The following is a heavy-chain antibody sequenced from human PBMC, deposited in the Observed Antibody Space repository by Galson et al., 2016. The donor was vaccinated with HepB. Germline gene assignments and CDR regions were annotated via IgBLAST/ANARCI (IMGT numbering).Heavy chain of an antibody. Sequence: SLRLSCAASGFTFGSYWMTWVRQAPGKGPEWLVDINQDGDAKYYVDSVEGRFTISRDNNKNSLYLQMSSLRAEDTAIYYCARESVLGRMIDSWGQGTLVTVSS. D-gene: IGHD2-8*01. CDR2: INQDGDAK. CDR3: ARESVLGRMIDS. V-gene: IGHV3-7*03. J-gene: IGHJ4*02. CDR1: GFTFGSYW.